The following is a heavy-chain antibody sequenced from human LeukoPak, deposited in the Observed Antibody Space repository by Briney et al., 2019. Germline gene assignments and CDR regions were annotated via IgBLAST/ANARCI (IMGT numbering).Heavy chain of an antibody. CDR2: INPSGGST. V-gene: IGHV1-46*01. CDR3: ARVTRLDHDAFDI. D-gene: IGHD4-11*01. CDR1: GYTFSNYY. Sequence: HGASVKVSCKASGYTFSNYYIHWVRQAPGQGLEWMGIINPSGGSTSYAQKFQGRVTMTRDMSTSTVYMELSSLRSEDTAVYYCARVTRLDHDAFDIWGQGTMVTVSS. J-gene: IGHJ3*02.